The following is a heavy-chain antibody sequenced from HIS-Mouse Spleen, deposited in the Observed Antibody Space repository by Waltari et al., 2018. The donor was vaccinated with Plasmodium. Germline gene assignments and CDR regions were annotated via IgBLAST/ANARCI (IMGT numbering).Heavy chain of an antibody. D-gene: IGHD5-18*01. Sequence: QVQLQESGPGLVKPSETLSITCTVSGGSISSYYWSWIRQPPGKGLEWIGYIYYSGSTNYNPSLKSRVTISVDTSKNQFSLKLSSVTAADTAVYYCARLRYSYGYFDYWGQGTLVTVSS. V-gene: IGHV4-59*08. J-gene: IGHJ4*02. CDR1: GGSISSYY. CDR2: IYYSGST. CDR3: ARLRYSYGYFDY.